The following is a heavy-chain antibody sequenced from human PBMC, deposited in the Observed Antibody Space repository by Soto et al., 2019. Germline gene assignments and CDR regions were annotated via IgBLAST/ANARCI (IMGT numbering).Heavy chain of an antibody. D-gene: IGHD2-15*01. CDR2: ISSSRSYI. V-gene: IGHV3-21*04. J-gene: IGHJ2*01. CDR3: ARDYCSGGSCPTWYFDL. CDR1: GFTFSSYA. Sequence: GGSLRLSCAASGFTFSSYAMSWVRQAPGKGLEWVSSISSSRSYIYDADSVKGRFTISRHNSKNTLYLQMNSLRAEDTAVYYCARDYCSGGSCPTWYFDLWGRGTLVTVSS.